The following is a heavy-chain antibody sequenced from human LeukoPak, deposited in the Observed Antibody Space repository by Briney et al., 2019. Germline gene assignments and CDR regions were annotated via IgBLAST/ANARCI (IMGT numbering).Heavy chain of an antibody. Sequence: TGGSLRLSCAASGFTFSSYAMSWVRQAPGKGLEWVSAISGSGGSTYYADSVKGRFTISRDNSKNTLYLQMNSLRAEDTAVYYWAKEYSGWTTEYFDYWGQGTLVTVSS. CDR1: GFTFSSYA. J-gene: IGHJ4*02. D-gene: IGHD6-19*01. CDR3: AKEYSGWTTEYFDY. V-gene: IGHV3-23*01. CDR2: ISGSGGST.